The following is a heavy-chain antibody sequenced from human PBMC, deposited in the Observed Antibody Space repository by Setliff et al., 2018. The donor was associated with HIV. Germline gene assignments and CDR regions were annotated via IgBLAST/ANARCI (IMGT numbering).Heavy chain of an antibody. V-gene: IGHV3-30*02. CDR1: GFTFTDYT. CDR3: AKTQTVITVYGPFDS. J-gene: IGHJ4*02. CDR2: IHYDESIK. Sequence: PGGSLRLSCAASGFTFTDYTMNWVRQAPGKGLEWVAFIHYDESIKYYADSVKGRFTISRDNSKNTLYLQMNSLRAEDTAMYYCAKTQTVITVYGPFDSWGQGTPVTVSS. D-gene: IGHD4-4*01.